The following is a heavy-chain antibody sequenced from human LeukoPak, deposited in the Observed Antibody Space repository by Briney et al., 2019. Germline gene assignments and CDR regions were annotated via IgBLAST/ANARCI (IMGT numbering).Heavy chain of an antibody. CDR2: INAYNGNT. Sequence: ASVKVSCKASGYTFTSYGISWVRQAPGQGLEWMGWINAYNGNTNYAQKLQGRVTMTTDTSASTAYMELRSLRSDDTAVYYCASYDYYDSSGYYYGVLGYWGQGTLVTVSS. V-gene: IGHV1-18*01. D-gene: IGHD3-22*01. CDR1: GYTFTSYG. J-gene: IGHJ4*02. CDR3: ASYDYYDSSGYYYGVLGY.